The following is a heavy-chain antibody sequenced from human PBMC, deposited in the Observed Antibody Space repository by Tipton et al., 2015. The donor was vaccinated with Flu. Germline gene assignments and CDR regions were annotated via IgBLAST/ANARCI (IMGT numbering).Heavy chain of an antibody. J-gene: IGHJ4*02. CDR1: GFTFNNYA. D-gene: IGHD2-15*01. Sequence: ALRLSCAASGFTFNNYAIHWVRQAPGKGLEWIAIISYDGRNKYYAGSVKGRFTISRDNSKNTLYLQMNNLRAEDTAVYFCAKDETRYCSGTSCYSPLDYWGQGFRVTGSS. V-gene: IGHV3-30*18. CDR3: AKDETRYCSGTSCYSPLDY. CDR2: ISYDGRNK.